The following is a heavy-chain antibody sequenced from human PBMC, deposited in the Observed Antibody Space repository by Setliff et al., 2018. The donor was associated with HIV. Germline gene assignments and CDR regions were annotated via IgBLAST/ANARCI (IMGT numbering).Heavy chain of an antibody. CDR2: IQQHGSEI. Sequence: GGSLRLSWAASGFTVTTYWMSWVRQCPGKGLEWVANIQQHGSEIHYVASVEGRFTISRDNAKNSLYLQMNSLRAEDTAVYYCARDTAELLGLYYYYGMDVWGQGTTVTVSS. J-gene: IGHJ6*02. V-gene: IGHV3-7*01. CDR3: ARDTAELLGLYYYYGMDV. CDR1: GFTVTTYW. D-gene: IGHD1-26*01.